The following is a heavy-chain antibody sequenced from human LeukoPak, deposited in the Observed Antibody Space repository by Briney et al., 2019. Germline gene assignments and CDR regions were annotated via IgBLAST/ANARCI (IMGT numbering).Heavy chain of an antibody. CDR1: GGSISGYY. J-gene: IGHJ3*02. D-gene: IGHD2-2*01. Sequence: SETLSLTCTVSGGSISGYYWIWIRQPPGQGREWRGYVYYSGSTNYKPSLKSRVTISVDTSKNPSSLKLSSVPAAHTAVYSCASRVVVPAASDAAFDIWGQGTMATVSS. V-gene: IGHV4-59*01. CDR3: ASRVVVPAASDAAFDI. CDR2: VYYSGST.